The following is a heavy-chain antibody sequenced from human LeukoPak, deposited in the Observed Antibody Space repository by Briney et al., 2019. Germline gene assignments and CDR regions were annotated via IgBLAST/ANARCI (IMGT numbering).Heavy chain of an antibody. V-gene: IGHV3-21*01. CDR2: ISSSSSYI. CDR1: GFTFSSYG. Sequence: GGSLRLSCAASGFTFSSYGMHWVRQAPGKGLEWVSSISSSSSYIYYADSVKGRFTISRDNAKNSLYLQMNSLRAEDTAVYYCARFLSYYGSGSYYYGMDVWGQGTTVTVSS. D-gene: IGHD3-10*01. J-gene: IGHJ6*02. CDR3: ARFLSYYGSGSYYYGMDV.